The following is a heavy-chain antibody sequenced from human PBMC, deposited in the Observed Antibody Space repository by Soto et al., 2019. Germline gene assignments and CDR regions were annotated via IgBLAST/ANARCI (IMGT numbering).Heavy chain of an antibody. V-gene: IGHV1-46*01. CDR3: ARDLYGLVRGVIITWALGGMDV. D-gene: IGHD3-10*01. J-gene: IGHJ6*02. CDR2: INPSGGST. Sequence: QVQLVQSGAEVKKPGASVKVSCKASGYTFTSYYMHWVRQAPGQGLEWMGIINPSGGSTSYAQKFQGRVTMHRDTSTSTVYMELSSLRSEDTAVYYCARDLYGLVRGVIITWALGGMDVWGQGTTVTVSS. CDR1: GYTFTSYY.